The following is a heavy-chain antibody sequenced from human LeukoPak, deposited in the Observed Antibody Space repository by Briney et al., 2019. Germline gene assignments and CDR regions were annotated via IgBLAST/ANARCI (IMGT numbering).Heavy chain of an antibody. V-gene: IGHV3-23*01. CDR2: ISGNAADT. J-gene: IGHJ4*02. CDR1: GFTFSSYG. D-gene: IGHD2-21*02. Sequence: GGSLRLSCVASGFTFSSYGMSWVRQAPGKGLEWVSAISGNAADTFYADSVKGRFTISRDNSKNTLYLQMSSLRAEDTALYYCAKDAPREYCGGDCWFLFDYWGQGTLVTVSS. CDR3: AKDAPREYCGGDCWFLFDY.